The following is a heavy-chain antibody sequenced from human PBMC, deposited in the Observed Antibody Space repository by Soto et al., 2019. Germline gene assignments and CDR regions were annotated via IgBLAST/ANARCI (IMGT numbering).Heavy chain of an antibody. CDR2: ISGSGGST. D-gene: IGHD2-15*01. Sequence: GGSLRLSCAASGFTFSSYAMSWVRQAPGKGLEWVSAISGSGGSTYYADSVKGRFTISRDNSKNTLYLQMNSLRAEDTAVYYCAKVVAAVTTLPYFDYWGQGTLVTVSS. J-gene: IGHJ4*02. V-gene: IGHV3-23*01. CDR1: GFTFSSYA. CDR3: AKVVAAVTTLPYFDY.